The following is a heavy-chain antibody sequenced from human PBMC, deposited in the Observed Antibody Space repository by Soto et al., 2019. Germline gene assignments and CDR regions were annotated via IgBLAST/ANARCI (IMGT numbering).Heavy chain of an antibody. V-gene: IGHV5-51*01. J-gene: IGHJ4*02. CDR3: ARHGPADEHSSSIYY. CDR1: GYSFTSYW. D-gene: IGHD6-6*01. Sequence: GESLKISCKGSGYSFTSYWIGWVRQMPGKGLEWMGIIYPGDSDTRYSPSFQGQVTISADKSISTAYLPWSSLKASDTAMYYCARHGPADEHSSSIYYWGQGTLVTVSS. CDR2: IYPGDSDT.